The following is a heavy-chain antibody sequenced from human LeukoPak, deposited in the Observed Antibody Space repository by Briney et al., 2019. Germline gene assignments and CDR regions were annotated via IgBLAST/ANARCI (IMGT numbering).Heavy chain of an antibody. CDR3: ARDWRYCSVGSCSYYFDY. J-gene: IGHJ4*02. CDR1: GVSISSHY. V-gene: IGHV4-4*07. Sequence: SETLSLTCSVSGVSISSHYWSWIRQPAGEGLEWIGRIYTSGSTNYNPSLNSRVTISVDKSKNHLSLNLSSVAAADTAFYFCARDWRYCSVGSCSYYFDYWGQGALVTVSS. CDR2: IYTSGST. D-gene: IGHD2-15*01.